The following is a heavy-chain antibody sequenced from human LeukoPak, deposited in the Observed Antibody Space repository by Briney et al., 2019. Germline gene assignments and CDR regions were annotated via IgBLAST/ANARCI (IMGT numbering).Heavy chain of an antibody. D-gene: IGHD3-3*01. Sequence: PGGSLRLSCAASGFTFSSYGMHWVRQAPGKGLEWVAFIRYDGSNKYYADSVKGRFTISRDNSKNTLYLQMNSLRAEDTAVYYCAKDFHDFWSAGYFDYWGQGTLVTVSS. CDR3: AKDFHDFWSAGYFDY. CDR2: IRYDGSNK. J-gene: IGHJ4*02. CDR1: GFTFSSYG. V-gene: IGHV3-30*02.